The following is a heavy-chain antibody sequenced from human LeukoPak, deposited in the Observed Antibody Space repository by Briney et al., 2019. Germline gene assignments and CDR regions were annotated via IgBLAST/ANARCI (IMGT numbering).Heavy chain of an antibody. Sequence: GSLSLSCAASGFPFSSYSMNWVRQAPGKGLEWVSSISSSSSYIYYADSVKGRFTISRDNAKNSLYLQMNSLRAEDTAVYYCARALPGIAVFDYWGQGTLVTVSS. CDR3: ARALPGIAVFDY. J-gene: IGHJ4*02. CDR1: GFPFSSYS. V-gene: IGHV3-21*01. CDR2: ISSSSSYI. D-gene: IGHD6-13*01.